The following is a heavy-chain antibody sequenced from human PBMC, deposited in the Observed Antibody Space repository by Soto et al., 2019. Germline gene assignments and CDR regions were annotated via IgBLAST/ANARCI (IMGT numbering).Heavy chain of an antibody. Sequence: SETLSLTCTVSGGSISGYYWSWIRQPPGKGLEWIGEINHSGSTNYNPSLKSRVTISVDTSKNQFSLKLSSVTAADTAVYYCARGVGYCSGGSCYSSVPKGPLDYWGQGTLVTVSS. J-gene: IGHJ4*02. CDR3: ARGVGYCSGGSCYSSVPKGPLDY. CDR2: INHSGST. D-gene: IGHD2-15*01. V-gene: IGHV4-34*01. CDR1: GGSISGYY.